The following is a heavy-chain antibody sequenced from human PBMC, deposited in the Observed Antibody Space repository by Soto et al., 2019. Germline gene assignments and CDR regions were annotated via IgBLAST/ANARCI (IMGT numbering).Heavy chain of an antibody. J-gene: IGHJ3*02. D-gene: IGHD6-19*01. V-gene: IGHV4-59*01. CDR2: IYYSGST. CDR3: ARVPWQWLGGYAFDI. CDR1: GGSINSYY. Sequence: QVQLQESGPGLVKPSETLSLTCTVSGGSINSYYWSWIRQPPGKGLEWIGYIYYSGSTNYNPSLNVRATMSVDTSKTLFTLKLSSVTAADTAVYYCARVPWQWLGGYAFDIWGQGTMVTVSS.